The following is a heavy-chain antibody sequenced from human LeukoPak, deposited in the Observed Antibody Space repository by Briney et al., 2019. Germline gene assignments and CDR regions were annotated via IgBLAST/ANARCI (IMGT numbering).Heavy chain of an antibody. CDR2: IKQDGSEK. CDR1: GFTFSNYW. J-gene: IGHJ4*02. Sequence: GGSLRLSCAASGFTFSNYWMSWVRQAPGKGLEWVANIKQDGSEKYYVDSVKGRFTISRGNAKNSLFLQMNSLRAEDTAIYYCATYRQVLLPFESWGQGTLVTVSS. V-gene: IGHV3-7*03. CDR3: ATYRQVLLPFES. D-gene: IGHD2-8*02.